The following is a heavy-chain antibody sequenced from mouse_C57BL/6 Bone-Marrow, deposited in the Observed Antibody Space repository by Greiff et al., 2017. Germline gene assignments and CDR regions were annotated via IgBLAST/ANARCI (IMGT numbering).Heavy chain of an antibody. CDR2: INPNNGGT. J-gene: IGHJ2*01. V-gene: IGHV1-26*01. CDR3: ARWGTTVVDFDY. Sequence: VQLQQSGPELVKPGASVKISCKASGYTFTDYYMNWVKQSHGKSLEWIGDINPNNGGTSYNQKFKGKATLTVDKSSSPAYMELRSLTSEDSAVYYCARWGTTVVDFDYWGQGTTLTVSA. D-gene: IGHD1-1*01. CDR1: GYTFTDYY.